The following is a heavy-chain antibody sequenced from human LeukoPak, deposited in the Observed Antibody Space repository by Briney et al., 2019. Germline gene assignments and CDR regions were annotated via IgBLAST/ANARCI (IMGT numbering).Heavy chain of an antibody. J-gene: IGHJ4*02. CDR2: INHSGST. CDR3: ARRSGSYYRY. D-gene: IGHD1-26*01. Sequence: SETLSLTCAVYGGSFSGYYWSWIRQPPGKGLEWIGEINHSGSTNYNPSLKSRVTISVDTSKNQFSLKLSSVTAADTAVYYCARRSGSYYRYWGQGTLVTVSS. V-gene: IGHV4-34*01. CDR1: GGSFSGYY.